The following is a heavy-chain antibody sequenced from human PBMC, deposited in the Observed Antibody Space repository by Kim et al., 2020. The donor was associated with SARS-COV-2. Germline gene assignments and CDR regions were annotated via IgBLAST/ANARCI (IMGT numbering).Heavy chain of an antibody. CDR2: TYYRSKWYN. V-gene: IGHV6-1*01. CDR1: GDSVSSNSAA. J-gene: IGHJ3*02. CDR3: AYYGGNSGAFDI. Sequence: SQTLSLTCAISGDSVSSNSAAWNWIRQSPSRGLEWLGRTYYRSKWYNDYAVSVKSRITIKPDTSKNQFSLQLNSVTPEDTAVYYCAYYGGNSGAFDIWGQGTMVTVSS. D-gene: IGHD4-17*01.